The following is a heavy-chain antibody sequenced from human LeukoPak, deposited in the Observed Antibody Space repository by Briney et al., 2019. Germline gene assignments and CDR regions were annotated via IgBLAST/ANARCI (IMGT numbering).Heavy chain of an antibody. Sequence: GGSLRLSCAASGFTLSTYGMHWVRQAPGKGLEWVAVIAYDANKEHYADSVKGRFTISRDNSKNTLYLQMSGLRVDDTAVYYCAKKVSPYGGSGFYLDYWGQGSLVTVSS. J-gene: IGHJ4*02. D-gene: IGHD3-22*01. CDR3: AKKVSPYGGSGFYLDY. V-gene: IGHV3-30*18. CDR1: GFTLSTYG. CDR2: IAYDANKE.